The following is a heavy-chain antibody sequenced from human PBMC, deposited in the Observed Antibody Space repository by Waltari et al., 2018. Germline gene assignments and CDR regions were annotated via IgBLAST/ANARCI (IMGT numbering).Heavy chain of an antibody. CDR3: AKAPIKWLLSLSFDY. CDR2: ISWDGGST. V-gene: IGHV3-43D*04. Sequence: LEWVSLISWDGGSTYYADSVKGRFTISRDNSKNSLYLQMNSLRAEDTALYYCAKAPIKWLLSLSFDYWGQGTLVTVSS. D-gene: IGHD3-3*01. J-gene: IGHJ4*02.